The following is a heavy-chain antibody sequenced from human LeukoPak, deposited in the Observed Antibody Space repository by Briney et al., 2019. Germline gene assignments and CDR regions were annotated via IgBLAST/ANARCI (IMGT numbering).Heavy chain of an antibody. J-gene: IGHJ4*02. D-gene: IGHD2-2*01. CDR1: GGSISSSSYY. V-gene: IGHV4-39*01. CDR3: ARQGIVPAATLLAY. CDR2: IYHSGST. Sequence: KPSETLSLTRTVSGGSISSSSYYWGWIRQPPGKGLEWIGSIGSIYHSGSTYYNPSLRNRVTISLDTSKNQFSLRLSSVTATDTAVYYCARQGIVPAATLLAYWGQGILVTVSS.